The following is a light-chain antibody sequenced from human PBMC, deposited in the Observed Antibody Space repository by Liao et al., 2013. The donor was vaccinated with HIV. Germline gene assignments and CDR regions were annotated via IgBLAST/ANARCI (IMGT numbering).Light chain of an antibody. J-gene: IGLJ2*01. CDR1: GLGDKF. Sequence: SFDLTQPPSMAVSAGQTATITCSGQGLGDKFTCWFQQRPGQSPIMIIYEDSKXPSGIPERFSASNSGDTATLTISGTLPSDEAEYFCQTWDNSFVAFGGGTRLTVL. V-gene: IGLV3-1*01. CDR2: EDS. CDR3: QTWDNSFVA.